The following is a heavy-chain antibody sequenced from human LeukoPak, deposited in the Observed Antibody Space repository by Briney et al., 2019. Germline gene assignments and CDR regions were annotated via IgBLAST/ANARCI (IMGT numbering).Heavy chain of an antibody. CDR2: ISSSSSYI. J-gene: IGHJ3*02. Sequence: PGGSLRLSCAASGFTFSSYSMNWVRQAPGKGLEWVSSISSSSSYIYYADSVKGRFTISRDNAKNSLYLQMNSLRAEDTAVYYCARSPYLGDSSGSTDAFDIWGQGAMVTVSS. D-gene: IGHD3-22*01. CDR1: GFTFSSYS. CDR3: ARSPYLGDSSGSTDAFDI. V-gene: IGHV3-21*01.